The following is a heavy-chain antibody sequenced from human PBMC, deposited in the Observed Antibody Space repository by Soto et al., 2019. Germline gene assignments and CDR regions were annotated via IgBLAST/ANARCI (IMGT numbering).Heavy chain of an antibody. J-gene: IGHJ1*01. CDR3: AREVGTAAAGSNEYFQH. Sequence: ASVKVSCKASGSTFTGYYMHWVRQAPGQGLEWMAWINPDSGGTNYAQKFQGRVTMTRDTSISTACMELSRPRSDDTPVYYWAREVGTAAAGSNEYFQHWGQDTRGTVSS. V-gene: IGHV1-2*02. D-gene: IGHD6-13*01. CDR1: GSTFTGYY. CDR2: INPDSGGT.